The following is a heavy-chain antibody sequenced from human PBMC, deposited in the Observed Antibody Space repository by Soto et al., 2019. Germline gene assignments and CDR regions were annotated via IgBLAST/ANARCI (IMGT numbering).Heavy chain of an antibody. CDR2: ISYDGSIQ. V-gene: IGHV3-30*01. CDR1: GFIFSDYT. Sequence: GGSLRLSCAASGFIFSDYTMHWVRQAPGKGLEWVATISYDGSIQYYADSVKGRFTISRDNSKNAVFLQMNSLRAEDTAVFYCATEGRSPTYSNFWSSKGSFDYWGQGTLVTVSS. CDR3: ATEGRSPTYSNFWSSKGSFDY. D-gene: IGHD3-3*01. J-gene: IGHJ4*02.